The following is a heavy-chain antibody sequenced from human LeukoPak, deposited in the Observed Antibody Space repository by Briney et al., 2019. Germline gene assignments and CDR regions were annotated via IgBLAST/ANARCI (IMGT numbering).Heavy chain of an antibody. CDR1: GFTFSSYG. CDR3: ARDLVSSIGYGMDV. CDR2: ISYDGSNK. V-gene: IGHV3-30*03. Sequence: GGSLRLSCAASGFTFSSYGMHWVRQAPGKGLEWVAVISYDGSNKYYADSVKGRFTISRDNSKNTLYLQMNSLRAEDTAVYYCARDLVSSIGYGMDVWGQGTTVTVSS. D-gene: IGHD6-13*01. J-gene: IGHJ6*02.